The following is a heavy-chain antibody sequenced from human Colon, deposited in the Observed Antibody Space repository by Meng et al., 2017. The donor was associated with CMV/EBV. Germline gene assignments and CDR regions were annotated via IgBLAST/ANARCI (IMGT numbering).Heavy chain of an antibody. J-gene: IGHJ6*02. D-gene: IGHD2-2*01. CDR1: GFTFSSYA. V-gene: IGHV3-23*01. CDR3: AKDCATTRCPSGYYYGMDV. CDR2: ISGSGGVT. Sequence: GESLTISCAASGFTFSSYAMSWVRQAPGTGLEWVSVISGSGGVTYYADSVKGRFTISRDNSKNTVYLQMNSLRAEDTVVYYCAKDCATTRCPSGYYYGMDVWGQGTTVTAP.